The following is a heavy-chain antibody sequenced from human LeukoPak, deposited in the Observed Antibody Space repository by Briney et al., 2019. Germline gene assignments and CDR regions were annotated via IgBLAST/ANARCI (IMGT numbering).Heavy chain of an antibody. D-gene: IGHD5-18*01. J-gene: IGHJ4*02. CDR1: GYTFTGYY. CDR2: INPNSGGT. CDR3: ARADTAMVFYVDY. Sequence: ASVKVSCKVSGYTFTGYYMHWVRQAPGQGLEWMGWINPNSGGTNYAQKFQGRVTMTRDTSISTAYMELSRLRSDDTAVYYCARADTAMVFYVDYWGQGTLVTVSS. V-gene: IGHV1-2*02.